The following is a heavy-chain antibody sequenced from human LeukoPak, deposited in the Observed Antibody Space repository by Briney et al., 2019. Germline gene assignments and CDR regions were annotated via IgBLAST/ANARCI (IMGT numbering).Heavy chain of an antibody. Sequence: PGGSLRLSCAASGFTFGNSWVHWVRQAPGKGLVWVSLINADGSTTSYADSVKGRFTISRDNARNTLSLEMNSLTIEDTAVYYCIVVVEPPDSDGFDVWGQGTMITVCS. D-gene: IGHD1-14*01. CDR2: INADGSTT. J-gene: IGHJ3*01. V-gene: IGHV3-74*01. CDR3: IVVVEPPDSDGFDV. CDR1: GFTFGNSW.